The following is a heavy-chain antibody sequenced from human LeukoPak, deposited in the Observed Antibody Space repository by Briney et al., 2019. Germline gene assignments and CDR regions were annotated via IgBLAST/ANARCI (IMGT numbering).Heavy chain of an antibody. J-gene: IGHJ3*02. CDR3: TTDWYSSSWYTSDAFDI. D-gene: IGHD6-13*01. CDR1: GFTFSNAW. Sequence: GGSLRLSCAASGFTFSNAWMSWVRQAPGKGLEWVGRIKSKTDGGTTDYAAPVKGRFTISRGDSKNTLYLQMNSLKTEDTAVYYCTTDWYSSSWYTSDAFDIWGQGTMVTVSS. V-gene: IGHV3-15*01. CDR2: IKSKTDGGTT.